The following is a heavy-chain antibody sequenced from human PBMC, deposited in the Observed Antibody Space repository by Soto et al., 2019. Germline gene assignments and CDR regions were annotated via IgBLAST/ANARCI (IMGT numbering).Heavy chain of an antibody. CDR3: AKELGTIYYYDSSGYYAFDI. Sequence: PGGSLRLSCAASGFTFSSYAMSWVRQAPGKXLEWVSAISGSGGSTYYADSVKGRFTISRDNSKNTLYLQMNSLRAEDTAVYYCAKELGTIYYYDSSGYYAFDIWGQGTMVTVSS. V-gene: IGHV3-23*01. CDR2: ISGSGGST. CDR1: GFTFSSYA. D-gene: IGHD3-22*01. J-gene: IGHJ3*02.